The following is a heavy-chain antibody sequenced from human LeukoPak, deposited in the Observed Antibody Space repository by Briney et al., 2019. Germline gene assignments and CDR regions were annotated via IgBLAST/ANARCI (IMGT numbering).Heavy chain of an antibody. J-gene: IGHJ4*02. CDR1: GGSISSGGYY. D-gene: IGHD3-10*01. CDR3: AREAMVRGGQFDY. Sequence: PSQTLSLTCTVSGGSISSGGYYWSWIRQQPGKGPEWIGYIYYNGNTYYNPSLKSRVTISVDTSKNQFSLHLRSVTAADTAVYYCAREAMVRGGQFDYWGQGTLVTVSS. CDR2: IYYNGNT. V-gene: IGHV4-31*03.